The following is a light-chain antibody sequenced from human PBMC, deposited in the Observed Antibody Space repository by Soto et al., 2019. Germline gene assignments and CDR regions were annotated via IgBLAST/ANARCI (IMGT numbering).Light chain of an antibody. CDR2: SAS. J-gene: IGKJ5*01. CDR1: QGMGDR. CDR3: QKYDNVPAT. V-gene: IGKV1-27*01. Sequence: DIQMTQSPSSLSASVGDRVTITCRASQGMGDRLAWYQQRPGTVPKLLIYSASTLQSAVPSRFSGSGSGTDFTLTISSLQPEDVATYYCQKYDNVPATFGQGTRLEIK.